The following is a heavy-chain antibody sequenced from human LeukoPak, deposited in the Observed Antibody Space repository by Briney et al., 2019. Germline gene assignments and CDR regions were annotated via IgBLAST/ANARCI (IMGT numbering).Heavy chain of an antibody. CDR1: GGTFSSYA. V-gene: IGHV1-69*05. CDR2: IIPIFGTA. Sequence: SVKVSCKASGGTFSSYAISWVRQAPGHGLEWMGGIIPIFGTANYAQKFQGRVTITTDESTSTAYMELSSLRSEDTAVYYCARVTYYYDSSGYYYLMDYWGQGTLVTVSS. CDR3: ARVTYYYDSSGYYYLMDY. D-gene: IGHD3-22*01. J-gene: IGHJ4*02.